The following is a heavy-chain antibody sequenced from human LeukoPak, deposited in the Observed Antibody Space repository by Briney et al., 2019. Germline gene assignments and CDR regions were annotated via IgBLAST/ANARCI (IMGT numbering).Heavy chain of an antibody. CDR3: ARITMVRGARKDDF. Sequence: GGSLRLSRAVSGFTFSSYWMTCVRQAPGKGLEWVANIKEDGSEKYYVDSVKGRFTASRDNAKNSLYLQMNSLRAEDTAVYYCARITMVRGARKDDFWGQGTLVTVSS. J-gene: IGHJ4*02. V-gene: IGHV3-7*01. CDR1: GFTFSSYW. CDR2: IKEDGSEK. D-gene: IGHD3-10*01.